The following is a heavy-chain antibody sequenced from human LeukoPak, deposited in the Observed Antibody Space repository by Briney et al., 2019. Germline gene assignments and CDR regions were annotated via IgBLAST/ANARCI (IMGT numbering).Heavy chain of an antibody. CDR1: GYTFTSYG. CDR3: ARSFNDYYYDSSGSSQFDY. Sequence: ASVKVSCKASGYTFTSYGISWVRQAPGQGLEWMGWISAYNGNTNYAQKLQGRVTMTTDTSTSTAYMELRSLRSDDTAVYYCARSFNDYYYDSSGSSQFDYWGQGTLVTVSS. D-gene: IGHD3-22*01. J-gene: IGHJ4*02. CDR2: ISAYNGNT. V-gene: IGHV1-18*01.